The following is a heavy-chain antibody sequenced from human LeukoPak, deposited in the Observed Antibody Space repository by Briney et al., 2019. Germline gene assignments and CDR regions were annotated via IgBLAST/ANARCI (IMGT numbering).Heavy chain of an antibody. V-gene: IGHV4-30-4*08. D-gene: IGHD3-10*01. J-gene: IGHJ3*02. CDR1: GGSISSGDYY. Sequence: TSETLSLTCTVSGGSISSGDYYWSWIRQPPGKGLEWIGYIYYSGSTYYNPSLKSRVTISVDTSKNQFSLKLSSVTAADAAVYYCARPLHVKGFLDAFDIWGQGTMVTVSS. CDR2: IYYSGST. CDR3: ARPLHVKGFLDAFDI.